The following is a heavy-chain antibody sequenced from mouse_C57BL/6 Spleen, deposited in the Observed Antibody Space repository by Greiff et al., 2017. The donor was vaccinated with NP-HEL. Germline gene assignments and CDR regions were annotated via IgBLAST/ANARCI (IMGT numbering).Heavy chain of an antibody. D-gene: IGHD2-10*02. CDR3: ARRTVTDGYYAMDY. CDR2: ISSGSSTI. J-gene: IGHJ4*01. Sequence: EVKLVESGGGLVKPGGSLKLSCAASGFTFSDYGMHWVRQAPEKGLEWVAYISSGSSTIYYADTVKGRFPISRDNAKNTLFLKMTSLRSEDTAMYYCARRTVTDGYYAMDYWGQGTSVTVSS. V-gene: IGHV5-17*01. CDR1: GFTFSDYG.